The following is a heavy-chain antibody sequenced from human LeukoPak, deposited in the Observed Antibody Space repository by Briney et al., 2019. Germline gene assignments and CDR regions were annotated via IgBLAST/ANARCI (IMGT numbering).Heavy chain of an antibody. CDR1: GYTFTGYY. J-gene: IGHJ6*02. V-gene: IGHV1-2*02. CDR2: INPNSGGT. CDR3: ATWIDCSSTSCYAWDYYYYYGMDV. Sequence: ASVKVSCKASGYTFTGYYMHWVRQAPGQGLEWMGWINPNSGGTNYAQKFQGRVTMTRDTSISTAYMELSRLRSDDMAVYYCATWIDCSSTSCYAWDYYYYYGMDVWGQGTTVTVSS. D-gene: IGHD2-2*01.